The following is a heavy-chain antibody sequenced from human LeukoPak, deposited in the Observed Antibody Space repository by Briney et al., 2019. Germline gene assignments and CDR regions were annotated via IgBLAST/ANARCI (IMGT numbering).Heavy chain of an antibody. Sequence: HSETLSLTCTVSGGSISSYYWSWIRQPPGKGLEWIGYIYYSGSTNYNPSLKSRVTISVDTSRNQFSLKLSSVTAADTAVYYCARHGSGWSRGYFDYWGQGTLVTVSS. D-gene: IGHD6-19*01. CDR3: ARHGSGWSRGYFDY. V-gene: IGHV4-59*08. CDR1: GGSISSYY. J-gene: IGHJ4*02. CDR2: IYYSGST.